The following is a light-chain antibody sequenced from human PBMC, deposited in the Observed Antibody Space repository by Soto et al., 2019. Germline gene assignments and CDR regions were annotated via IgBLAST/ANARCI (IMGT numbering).Light chain of an antibody. J-gene: IGLJ1*01. CDR1: SSDIGRYDY. V-gene: IGLV2-14*03. CDR2: RVI. Sequence: QSALTQPASVSGSPGQSITISCTGSSSDIGRYDYVSWYQQLPGKAPTLIIYRVINRPSGISDRFSGSRSANTASLTISGLQAQDEADYYCSSYSSNNILSYVFGTGTKLTVL. CDR3: SSYSSNNILSYV.